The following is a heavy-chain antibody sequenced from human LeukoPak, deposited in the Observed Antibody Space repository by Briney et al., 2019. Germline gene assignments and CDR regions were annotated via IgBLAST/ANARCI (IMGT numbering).Heavy chain of an antibody. D-gene: IGHD3-22*01. Sequence: GGSLRLSCAASGFTFSSYSTNWVRQAPGKGLEWVSYISSSSSTIYYADSVKGRFTISRDNAKNSLYLQMNSLRDEDTAVYYCARVRYYYDSSGSTIDYWGQGTLVTVSS. CDR2: ISSSSSTI. V-gene: IGHV3-48*02. J-gene: IGHJ4*02. CDR1: GFTFSSYS. CDR3: ARVRYYYDSSGSTIDY.